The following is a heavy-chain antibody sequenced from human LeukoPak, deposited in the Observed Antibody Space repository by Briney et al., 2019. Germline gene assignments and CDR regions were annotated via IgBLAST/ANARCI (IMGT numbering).Heavy chain of an antibody. J-gene: IGHJ5*02. CDR1: GGSISSTSYY. D-gene: IGHD1-20*01. Sequence: SETLSLTCTVSGGSISSTSYYWGWIRQPPGKGLEWIGSIYYSWDTYYDPSLKSRVTISVDTSKNQFSLKLSSVTAADTAVYYCARGVTGTVPRFDPWGQGTLLTVSS. CDR3: ARGVTGTVPRFDP. V-gene: IGHV4-39*01. CDR2: IYYSWDT.